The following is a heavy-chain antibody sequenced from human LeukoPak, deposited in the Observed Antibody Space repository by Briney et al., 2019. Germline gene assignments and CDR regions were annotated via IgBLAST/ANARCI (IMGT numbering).Heavy chain of an antibody. Sequence: SVKVSCKASGGTFGNYAISWVRQAPGHGLEWMGGIIPIYGTRHYAQKFQGRVTITTDESTSSVYMDLNSLRSDDTAVYYCARHLACSSTSCYRWLAFDIWGQGTMVTVSS. CDR1: GGTFGNYA. D-gene: IGHD2-2*02. J-gene: IGHJ3*02. CDR3: ARHLACSSTSCYRWLAFDI. V-gene: IGHV1-69*05. CDR2: IIPIYGTR.